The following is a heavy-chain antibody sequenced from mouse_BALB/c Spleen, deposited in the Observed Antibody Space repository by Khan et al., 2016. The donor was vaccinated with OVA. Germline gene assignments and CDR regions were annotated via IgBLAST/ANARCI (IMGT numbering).Heavy chain of an antibody. J-gene: IGHJ1*01. D-gene: IGHD1-1*01. CDR3: VRRGHDYGSFYWYFDV. Sequence: QVQLKQSGPGLVAPSQSLSITCTVSGFSLTSYDISWIRQSPGKGLEWLGVIWTGGGTNYNSAFMSRLSISKDNSKSQVFLKMNSLKTDDTAIYYCVRRGHDYGSFYWYFDVWGAGTTVTVSS. V-gene: IGHV2-9-2*01. CDR2: IWTGGGT. CDR1: GFSLTSYD.